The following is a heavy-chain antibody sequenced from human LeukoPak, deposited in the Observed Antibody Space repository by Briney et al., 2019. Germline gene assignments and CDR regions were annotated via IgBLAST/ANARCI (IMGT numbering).Heavy chain of an antibody. V-gene: IGHV3-48*03. CDR2: ISSSGSTI. CDR1: GFTFSSYE. Sequence: GGSLTLSCAASGFTFSSYEVNWVRQAPGKGLEWVSYISSSGSTIYYADSVKGRFTISRDNAKNSLYLQMNSLRAEDTAVYYCARYLLVGAHFDDWGQGTLVTVSS. J-gene: IGHJ4*02. CDR3: ARYLLVGAHFDD. D-gene: IGHD1-26*01.